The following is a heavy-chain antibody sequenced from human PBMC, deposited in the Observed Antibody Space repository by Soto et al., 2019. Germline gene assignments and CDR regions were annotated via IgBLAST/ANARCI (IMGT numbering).Heavy chain of an antibody. D-gene: IGHD6-19*01. CDR1: GGTFSSYT. CDR3: ARDRFIAVAGLDY. Sequence: QVQLVQSGAEVKKPGSSVKVSCKASGGTFSSYTISWVRQAPGQGLEWMGRIIPILGIANYAQKFQGRVTITADKSTSTAYMELSSLRSEDTAVYYCARDRFIAVAGLDYWGQGTLVTVSS. V-gene: IGHV1-69*08. J-gene: IGHJ4*02. CDR2: IIPILGIA.